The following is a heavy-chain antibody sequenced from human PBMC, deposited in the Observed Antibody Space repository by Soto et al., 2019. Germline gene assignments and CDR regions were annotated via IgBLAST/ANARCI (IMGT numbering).Heavy chain of an antibody. CDR1: GFTFSSYS. V-gene: IGHV3-21*01. CDR2: ISSSSSYI. Sequence: EVQLVESGGGLVKPGGSLRLSCAASGFTFSSYSMNWVRQAPGKGLEWVSSISSSSSYIYYADSVKGRFTISRDNAKNSLYLQMHRLRAAATAVYYCARDQPGYSYGYGLGYWGQGPLVTVSP. CDR3: ARDQPGYSYGYGLGY. J-gene: IGHJ4*02. D-gene: IGHD5-18*01.